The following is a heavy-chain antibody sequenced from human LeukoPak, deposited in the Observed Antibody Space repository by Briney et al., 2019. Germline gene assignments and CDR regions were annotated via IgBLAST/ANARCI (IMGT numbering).Heavy chain of an antibody. Sequence: PGRSLRLSCAASGFTFSSYAMHWVRQAPGKGLEWVAVISYDGSNKYYADSVKGRFTISRDNSKNTLYLQMNSLRAEDTAVYYCARGWLSQWYYYGSGSYGDYWGQGTLVTVSS. CDR3: ARGWLSQWYYYGSGSYGDY. CDR1: GFTFSSYA. D-gene: IGHD3-10*01. V-gene: IGHV3-30*14. J-gene: IGHJ4*02. CDR2: ISYDGSNK.